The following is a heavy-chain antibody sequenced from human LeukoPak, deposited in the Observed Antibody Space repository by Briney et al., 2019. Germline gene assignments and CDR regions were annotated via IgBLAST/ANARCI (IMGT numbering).Heavy chain of an antibody. CDR3: ARDLQQLAL. CDR2: ISSSSSYI. CDR1: GFTFSSCT. Sequence: GGSLRLSCAASGFTFSSCTMNWIRQAPGKGLEWVSSISSSSSYIYHADSVKGRFTISRDNAKNSLYLQMNSLRAEDTGVYYCARDLQQLALWGQGTLVTVSS. D-gene: IGHD6-13*01. J-gene: IGHJ4*02. V-gene: IGHV3-21*01.